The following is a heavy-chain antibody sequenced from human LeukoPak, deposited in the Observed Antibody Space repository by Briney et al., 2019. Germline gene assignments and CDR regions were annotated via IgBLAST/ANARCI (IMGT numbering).Heavy chain of an antibody. Sequence: PGGSLRLSCAASGFTFSSYSMNWVRQAPGKGLEWVSSISSSSSYIYYADSVKGRFTISRDNAKNSLYLQMNSLRAEDTAVYYCARPSANSSSWSENGDGFDYWGQGTLVTVSS. CDR3: ARPSANSSSWSENGDGFDY. J-gene: IGHJ4*02. CDR1: GFTFSSYS. CDR2: ISSSSSYI. V-gene: IGHV3-21*01. D-gene: IGHD6-13*01.